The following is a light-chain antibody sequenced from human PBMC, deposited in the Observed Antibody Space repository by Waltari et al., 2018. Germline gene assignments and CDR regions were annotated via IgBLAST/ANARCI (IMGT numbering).Light chain of an antibody. CDR1: ILRTYY. J-gene: IGLJ3*02. Sequence: SSELTQDPAVSVALGQTVRISCQGDILRTYYASWYQLKPGQAPVLVIYNKNNRPSGIPDRFSGSSSGNTASLTITGAQAEDEADYYCNSRSRDNSGNLRVFGGGTKLTVL. CDR2: NKN. CDR3: NSRSRDNSGNLRV. V-gene: IGLV3-19*01.